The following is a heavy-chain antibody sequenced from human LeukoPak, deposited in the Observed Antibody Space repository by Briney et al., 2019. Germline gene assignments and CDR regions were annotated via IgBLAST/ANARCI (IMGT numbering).Heavy chain of an antibody. J-gene: IGHJ6*02. Sequence: SVKVSCKASGGTFSSYAISWVRQAAGQGLEWMGGIIPIFGTANYAQKFQGRGTITADESTSTAYMELSSLRSEDTAVYYCARRGVAAAGIRYYYYGMDVWGQGTTVTVSS. CDR1: GGTFSSYA. V-gene: IGHV1-69*13. CDR3: ARRGVAAAGIRYYYYGMDV. D-gene: IGHD6-13*01. CDR2: IIPIFGTA.